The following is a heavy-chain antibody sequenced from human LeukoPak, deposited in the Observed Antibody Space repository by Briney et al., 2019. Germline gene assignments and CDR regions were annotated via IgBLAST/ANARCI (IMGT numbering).Heavy chain of an antibody. CDR3: AKVGPAGSGYIDC. D-gene: IGHD2-15*01. J-gene: IGHJ4*02. CDR1: GFTVSSNY. V-gene: IGHV3-53*01. Sequence: GGFLRLSCAASGFTVSSNYMSWVRQAPGKGLEWVSVIYSGGSTYYADSVKGRFTISRDNSKNTLYLQMNSLRAEDTAVYYCAKVGPAGSGYIDCWGQGTLVTVSS. CDR2: IYSGGST.